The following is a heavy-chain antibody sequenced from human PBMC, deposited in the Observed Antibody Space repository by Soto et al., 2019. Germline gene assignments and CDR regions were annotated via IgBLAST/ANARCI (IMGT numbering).Heavy chain of an antibody. Sequence: GGSLRLSCAASGFTFSSYAMHWARQAPGKGLEWVTVISIRGGDEYYAESVRGRFTISIDDSKNTLYLQMDSLRVEDTAVYYCARGTIVARQHLDYWGQGTLVTVSS. D-gene: IGHD6-6*01. V-gene: IGHV3-30*03. CDR3: ARGTIVARQHLDY. J-gene: IGHJ4*02. CDR1: GFTFSSYA. CDR2: ISIRGGDE.